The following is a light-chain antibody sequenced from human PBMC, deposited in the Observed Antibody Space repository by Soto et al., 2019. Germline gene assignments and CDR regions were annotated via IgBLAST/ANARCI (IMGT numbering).Light chain of an antibody. J-gene: IGKJ1*01. Sequence: EIVLTQSPGTLSLSPGERATLSCRASQSVTSNFLAWYQQKPGQAPRPLIYGASSRATGIPDRFSGSGSETDFTLTISRLEPEDFAVFYCQQYGISPPTFGQGTKVEIK. V-gene: IGKV3-20*01. CDR2: GAS. CDR3: QQYGISPPT. CDR1: QSVTSNF.